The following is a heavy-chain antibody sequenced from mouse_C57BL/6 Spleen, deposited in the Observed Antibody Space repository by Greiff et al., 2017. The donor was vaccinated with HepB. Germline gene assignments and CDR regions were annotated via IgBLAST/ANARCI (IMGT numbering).Heavy chain of an antibody. D-gene: IGHD1-1*01. CDR1: GFSFNTYA. Sequence: EVQGVESGGGLVQPKGSLKLSCAASGFSFNTYAMNWVRQAPGKGLEWVARIRSKSNNYATYYADSVKDRFTISRDDSESMLYLQMNNLKTEDTAMYYCVRQVYYGRAWFAYWGQGTLVTVSA. J-gene: IGHJ3*01. CDR3: VRQVYYGRAWFAY. V-gene: IGHV10-1*01. CDR2: IRSKSNNYAT.